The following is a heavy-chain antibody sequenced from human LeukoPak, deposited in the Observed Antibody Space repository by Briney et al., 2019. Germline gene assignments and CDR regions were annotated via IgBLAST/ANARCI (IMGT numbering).Heavy chain of an antibody. CDR1: GYTLHDYY. Sequence: ASVKVSCKDSGYTLHDYYMHLLGLAPGQGLEWMGWINPNRGGTNYGQDCQGEVTMTRDTSTSPAYMQLSRLRSDDTAVYYCARDMGVWGSQCLLIYWGQGTQV. J-gene: IGHJ4*02. CDR2: INPNRGGT. CDR3: ARDMGVWGSQCLLIY. D-gene: IGHD3-16*01. V-gene: IGHV1-2*02.